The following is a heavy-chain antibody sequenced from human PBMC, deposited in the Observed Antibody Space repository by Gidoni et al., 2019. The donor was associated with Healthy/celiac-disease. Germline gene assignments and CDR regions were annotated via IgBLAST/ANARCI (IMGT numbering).Heavy chain of an antibody. CDR3: ASFRGVTYYYYGMDV. CDR1: GFNLSSYS. Sequence: EVQLVESGGGLVKPGGCLRLSCAASGFNLSSYSMNWVRQSPGKGLVLVSSISSSSSYIYYADSVKGRFTISRDNANNSLYLQMNSLRAEDTAVYYCASFRGVTYYYYGMDVWGQGTTVTVSS. V-gene: IGHV3-21*01. D-gene: IGHD3-16*01. J-gene: IGHJ6*02. CDR2: ISSSSSYI.